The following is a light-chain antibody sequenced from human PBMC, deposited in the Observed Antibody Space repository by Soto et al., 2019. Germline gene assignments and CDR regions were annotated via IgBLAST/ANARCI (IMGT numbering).Light chain of an antibody. J-gene: IGLJ3*02. Sequence: QSVLTQPPSASGSPGQSVTISCTGTSSDIGGHNYVSWYQQHPGKAPKLVIYDVTKRPSGVAGRFSGSKSGNTASLTVSGLRAEDEADYYCSSFGVPDKVFGGGTKVTV. V-gene: IGLV2-8*01. CDR3: SSFGVPDKV. CDR1: SSDIGGHNY. CDR2: DVT.